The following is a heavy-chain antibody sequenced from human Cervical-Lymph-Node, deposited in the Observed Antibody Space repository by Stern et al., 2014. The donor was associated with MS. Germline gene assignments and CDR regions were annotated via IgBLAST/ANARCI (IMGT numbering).Heavy chain of an antibody. V-gene: IGHV2-70*04. D-gene: IGHD2-21*01. CDR1: GFSLISSGMS. Sequence: QVPLQESGPALVKPTQTLTLTCTFSGFSLISSGMSVSWIRQPPGKALEWLARLDWDDDKFYSTSLRTRLTIAKDTSKNQVVLTMTNVDPVDTATYYCARTNVPHSPGFTFSYYYYAMDVWGQGTTVTVSS. CDR2: LDWDDDK. J-gene: IGHJ6*02. CDR3: ARTNVPHSPGFTFSYYYYAMDV.